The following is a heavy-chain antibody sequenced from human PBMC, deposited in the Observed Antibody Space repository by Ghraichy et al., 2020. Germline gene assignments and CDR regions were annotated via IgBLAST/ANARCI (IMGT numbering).Heavy chain of an antibody. D-gene: IGHD5-24*01. CDR1: GYTFTGYY. CDR3: ARGDGYTRWGYYYYYMDV. CDR2: INPNSGGT. V-gene: IGHV1-2*04. J-gene: IGHJ6*03. Sequence: ASVKVSCKASGYTFTGYYMHWVRQAPGQGLEWMGWINPNSGGTNYAQKFQGWVTMTRDTSISTAYMELSRLRSDDTAVYYCARGDGYTRWGYYYYYMDVWGKGTTVTVSS.